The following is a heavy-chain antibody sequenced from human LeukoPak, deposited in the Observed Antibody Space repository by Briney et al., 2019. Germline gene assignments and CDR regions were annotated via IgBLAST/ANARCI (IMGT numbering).Heavy chain of an antibody. CDR3: ARDHDYYGSGSCDY. D-gene: IGHD3-10*01. Sequence: GASVNVSCKASGYTFTGYYMHWVRQAPGQGLEWMGWINTNTGNPTYAQGFTGRFVFSLDTSVSTAYLQISSLKAEDTAVYYCARDHDYYGSGSCDYWGQGTLVTVSS. J-gene: IGHJ4*02. V-gene: IGHV7-4-1*02. CDR2: INTNTGNP. CDR1: GYTFTGYY.